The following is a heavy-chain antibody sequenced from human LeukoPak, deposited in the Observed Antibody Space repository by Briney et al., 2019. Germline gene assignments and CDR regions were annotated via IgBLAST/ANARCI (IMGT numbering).Heavy chain of an antibody. J-gene: IGHJ4*02. CDR2: IYPGDSDT. Sequence: GESLKISCKGSGYSFSNYWIGWVRQMPGKGLELMGIIYPGDSDTKYSPSSQGQVTISVDKSISTAYLQWSSLKASDTAMYYCARLPSGGTGVNFDFWGQGTLVTVSS. D-gene: IGHD1-14*01. V-gene: IGHV5-51*01. CDR3: ARLPSGGTGVNFDF. CDR1: GYSFSNYW.